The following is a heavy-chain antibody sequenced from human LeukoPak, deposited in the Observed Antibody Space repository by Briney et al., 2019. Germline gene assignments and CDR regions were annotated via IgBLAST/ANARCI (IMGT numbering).Heavy chain of an antibody. D-gene: IGHD4-17*01. CDR1: GGSFSGYY. J-gene: IGHJ4*02. CDR3: VRGFDYAFYD. CDR2: INHSRNT. V-gene: IGHV4-34*01. Sequence: TASETLSLTCAVYGGSFSGYYWTWIRQPPGKGLEWVGEINHSRNTNYSPSLKSRATISVDTSKNQFFLNLSSVTAADTALYYCVRGFDYAFYDWGQGTQVTVSS.